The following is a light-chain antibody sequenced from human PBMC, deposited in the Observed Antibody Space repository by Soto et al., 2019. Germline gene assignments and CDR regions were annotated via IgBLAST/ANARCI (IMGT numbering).Light chain of an antibody. Sequence: QSVLTQPASVSGSPGQSITISCTGTSSDVGSYDLVSWYQHHPGKAPKLIIYEGVKRPSGVSNRFSASKSGNTASLTISGLQAEDEADYYCCSYAGDNTDVFGTGTKVTV. CDR2: EGV. CDR3: CSYAGDNTDV. V-gene: IGLV2-23*01. CDR1: SSDVGSYDL. J-gene: IGLJ1*01.